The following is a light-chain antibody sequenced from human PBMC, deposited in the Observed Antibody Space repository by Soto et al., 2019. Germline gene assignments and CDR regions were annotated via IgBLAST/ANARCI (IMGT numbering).Light chain of an antibody. V-gene: IGKV3-20*01. CDR2: GAS. J-gene: IGKJ5*01. Sequence: EIVLTQSPGTLSLSPGERATLSCRARQSVSSSYLAWCQQKPGQAPRLLIYGASRRATGIPDRFSGSASGTDFTLTISRLEPEDFAVYFCQQYSDLPMTFGQGTRLEIK. CDR1: QSVSSSY. CDR3: QQYSDLPMT.